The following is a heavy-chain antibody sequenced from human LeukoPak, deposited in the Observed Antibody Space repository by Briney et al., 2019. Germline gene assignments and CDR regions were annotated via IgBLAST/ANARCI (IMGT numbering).Heavy chain of an antibody. V-gene: IGHV1-8*01. J-gene: IGHJ5*02. D-gene: IGHD3-10*01. CDR3: AGIRITMVRGKYWFDP. CDR2: MNPNSDNT. Sequence: ASVKVSCTASGYTFTSYDINWVRQATGQGLEWMGWMNPNSDNTGYAQKFQGRVTMTTDTSTSTAYMELRSLRSDDTAVYYCAGIRITMVRGKYWFDPWGQGTLVTVSS. CDR1: GYTFTSYD.